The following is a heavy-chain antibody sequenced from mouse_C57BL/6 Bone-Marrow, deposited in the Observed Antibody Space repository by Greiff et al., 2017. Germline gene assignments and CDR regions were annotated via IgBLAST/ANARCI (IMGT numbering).Heavy chain of an antibody. V-gene: IGHV1-85*01. J-gene: IGHJ1*03. Sequence: QVQLKQSGPELVKPGASVKLSCKASGYTFTSYDINWVKQRPGQGLEWIGWIYPRDGSTKYNEKFKGKATLTVDTSSSTAYMELHSLTSEDSAVFFCARLEFDGSSGDWYFDVGGRGNGVTV. D-gene: IGHD1-1*01. CDR2: IYPRDGST. CDR1: GYTFTSYD. CDR3: ARLEFDGSSGDWYFDV.